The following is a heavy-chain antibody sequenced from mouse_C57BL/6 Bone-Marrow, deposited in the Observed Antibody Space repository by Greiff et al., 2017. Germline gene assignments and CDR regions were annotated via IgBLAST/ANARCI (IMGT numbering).Heavy chain of an antibody. Sequence: EVQRVESGGDLVKPGGSLKLSCAASGFTFSSYGMSWVRQTPDKRLEWVATISSGGSYTYYPDSVKGRFTISRDNAKNTLYLQMSSLKSEDTAMYYCARQDYYYGSSYDWYFDVWGTGTTVTVSS. CDR3: ARQDYYYGSSYDWYFDV. CDR2: ISSGGSYT. D-gene: IGHD1-1*01. J-gene: IGHJ1*03. CDR1: GFTFSSYG. V-gene: IGHV5-6*01.